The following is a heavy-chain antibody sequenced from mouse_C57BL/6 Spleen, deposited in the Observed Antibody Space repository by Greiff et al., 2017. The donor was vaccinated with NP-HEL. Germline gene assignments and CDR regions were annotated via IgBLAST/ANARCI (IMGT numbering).Heavy chain of an antibody. V-gene: IGHV7-3*01. CDR1: GFTFTDYY. Sequence: EVQRVESGGGLVQPGGSLSLSCAASGFTFTDYYMSWVRQPPGKALEWLGFIRNKANGYTTEYSASVKGRFTISRDNSQSILYLQMNALRAEDSATYYCARLGVVTTSYFDYGGQGTTLTVSS. CDR2: IRNKANGYTT. D-gene: IGHD2-2*01. CDR3: ARLGVVTTSYFDY. J-gene: IGHJ2*01.